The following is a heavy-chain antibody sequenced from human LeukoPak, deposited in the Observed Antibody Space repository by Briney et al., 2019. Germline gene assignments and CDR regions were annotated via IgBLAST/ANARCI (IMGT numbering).Heavy chain of an antibody. J-gene: IGHJ4*02. CDR2: ISAYNGNT. Sequence: ASVKVSCKASGYTFTSYGISWVRQAPGQGLEWMGWISAYNGNTNYAQKLQGRVTMTTDTSTSTAYMELRSLRSDDTAVYYCARDYLYYYDSSEGFDYWGQGTLVTVSS. D-gene: IGHD3-22*01. CDR1: GYTFTSYG. V-gene: IGHV1-18*01. CDR3: ARDYLYYYDSSEGFDY.